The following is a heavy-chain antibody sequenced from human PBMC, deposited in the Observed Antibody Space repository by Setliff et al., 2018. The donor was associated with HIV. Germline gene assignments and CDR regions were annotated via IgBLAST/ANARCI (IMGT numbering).Heavy chain of an antibody. V-gene: IGHV6-1*01. CDR3: ARGDRWFGEHYFDY. J-gene: IGHJ4*02. CDR1: GDNVSSDRTA. D-gene: IGHD3-10*01. CDR2: THYRSRWYS. Sequence: SQTLSLTCAISGDNVSSDRTAWNWIRQSPSRGLEWLGRTHYRSRWYSDYATFVKSRITINPDTSKNQFSLQLRSVTAADTAVYYCARGDRWFGEHYFDYWGQGTLVTVSS.